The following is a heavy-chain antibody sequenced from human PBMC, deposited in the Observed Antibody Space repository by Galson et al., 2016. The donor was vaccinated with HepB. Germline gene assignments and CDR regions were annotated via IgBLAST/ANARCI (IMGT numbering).Heavy chain of an antibody. Sequence: SLRLSRAASGFTVSSHYVSWVRQAPGKGLECVANIKTDGSEKYYVDSVKGRFTISRDNAKNSLYLQMNSLRAEGTALYYCASAVRGYSVDIWGHGTMVTVAS. CDR1: GFTVSSHY. D-gene: IGHD5-18*01. V-gene: IGHV3-7*01. CDR2: IKTDGSEK. CDR3: ASAVRGYSVDI. J-gene: IGHJ3*02.